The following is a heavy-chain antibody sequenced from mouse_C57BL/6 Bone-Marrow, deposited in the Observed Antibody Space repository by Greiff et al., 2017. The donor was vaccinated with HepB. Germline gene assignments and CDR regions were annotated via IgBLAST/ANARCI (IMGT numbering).Heavy chain of an antibody. CDR1: GYTFTDYY. J-gene: IGHJ3*01. D-gene: IGHD2-3*01. V-gene: IGHV1-19*01. CDR2: INPYNGGT. Sequence: VQLKESGPVLVKPGASVKMSCKASGYTFTDYYMNWVKQSHGKSLEWIGVINPYNGGTSYNQKFKGKATLTVDKSSSTAYMELNSLTSEDSAVYYCARIIYDGYYGFAYWGQGTLVTVSA. CDR3: ARIIYDGYYGFAY.